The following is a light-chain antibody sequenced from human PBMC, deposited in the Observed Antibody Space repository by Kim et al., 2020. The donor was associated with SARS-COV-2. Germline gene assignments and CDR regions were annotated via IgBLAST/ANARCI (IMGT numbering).Light chain of an antibody. CDR1: SLRSYY. Sequence: ALGQSVKIKCQRDSLRSYYASWYQQEPGPAPVLVIYGKNNRPSGIPDRFSGSNSGNTASLTITGAQAEDEADYYCNSRDSSGNPLVFGGGTQLTVL. CDR2: GKN. V-gene: IGLV3-19*01. J-gene: IGLJ2*01. CDR3: NSRDSSGNPLV.